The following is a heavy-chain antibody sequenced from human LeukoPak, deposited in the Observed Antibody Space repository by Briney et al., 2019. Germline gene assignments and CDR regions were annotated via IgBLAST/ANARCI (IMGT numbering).Heavy chain of an antibody. J-gene: IGHJ3*02. CDR1: GFTFSSYG. CDR2: ISGSGGST. Sequence: GGSLRLSCAASGFTFSSYGMSWVRQAPGKGLEWVSAISGSGGSTYYADSVKGRFTISRDNSKNTLYLQMNSLRAEDTAVYYCAKGIDYDILGFDIWSQGTMVTVSS. V-gene: IGHV3-23*01. D-gene: IGHD3-9*01. CDR3: AKGIDYDILGFDI.